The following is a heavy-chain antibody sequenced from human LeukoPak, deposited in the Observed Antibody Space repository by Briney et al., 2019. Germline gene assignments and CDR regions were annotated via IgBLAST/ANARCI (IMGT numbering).Heavy chain of an antibody. CDR2: IYYSGST. D-gene: IGHD3-22*01. V-gene: IGHV4-59*01. Sequence: SETLSLTCTASGGSISSYYWSWILQPPGKGLEWIGYIYYSGSTNYNPSLKSRVTISVDTSKNQFSLKLSSVTAADTAVYYCASLNYYDSSGYYASDYYYYYMDVWGKGTTVTISS. CDR1: GGSISSYY. CDR3: ASLNYYDSSGYYASDYYYYYMDV. J-gene: IGHJ6*03.